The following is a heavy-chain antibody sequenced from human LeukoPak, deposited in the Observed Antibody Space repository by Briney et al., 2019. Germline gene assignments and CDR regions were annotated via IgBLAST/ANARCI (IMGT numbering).Heavy chain of an antibody. Sequence: PGRSLRLSCAASGFTFSSYGMHWVRQAPGKGLEWVAVISYDGSNKYYADSVKGRFTISRDNSKNTLYLQVNSLRAEDTAVYYCAKRQVAASGSSFIDYWGQGTLVTVSS. CDR3: AKRQVAASGSSFIDY. CDR1: GFTFSSYG. V-gene: IGHV3-30*18. CDR2: ISYDGSNK. D-gene: IGHD6-13*01. J-gene: IGHJ4*02.